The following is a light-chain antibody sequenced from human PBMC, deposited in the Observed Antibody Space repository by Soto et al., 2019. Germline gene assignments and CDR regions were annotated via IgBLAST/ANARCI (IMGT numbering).Light chain of an antibody. CDR3: QLYDSYSRT. CDR2: DAS. Sequence: DIQMTQSPSSVSASVGDRVTITCRASQDINSWLAWYQQKPGKPPKLLIYDASRLESGVPSRFSGSGSGTEFTLTITSLQPDDFATYYCQLYDSYSRTFGQGTKVDIK. V-gene: IGKV1-5*01. J-gene: IGKJ1*01. CDR1: QDINSW.